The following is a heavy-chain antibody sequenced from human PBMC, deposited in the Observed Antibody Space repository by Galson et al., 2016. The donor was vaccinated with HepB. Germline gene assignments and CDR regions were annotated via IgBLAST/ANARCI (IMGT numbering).Heavy chain of an antibody. D-gene: IGHD5-18*01. CDR1: GFAFDIYA. V-gene: IGHV3-9*01. CDR3: ARVVRDYRTYSYSGPSYAMDV. CDR2: ISWNSAYV. Sequence: SLRLSCAASGFAFDIYAIHWVRQAPGKGLEWVSGISWNSAYVGYADSVQGRFTISRDNAKNSLYLQMNSLRAEDTALYYCARVVRDYRTYSYSGPSYAMDVWGQGTTVTVSS. J-gene: IGHJ6*02.